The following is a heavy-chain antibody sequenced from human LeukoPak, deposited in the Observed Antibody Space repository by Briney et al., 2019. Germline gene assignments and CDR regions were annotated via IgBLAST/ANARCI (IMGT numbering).Heavy chain of an antibody. D-gene: IGHD3-9*01. J-gene: IGHJ4*02. CDR3: ARVPALRYFDWLPDY. Sequence: RSGGSLRLSCAASGFIFSSYEMNWVRQAPGKGLEGVSYISSSGNSIYCADSVKGRFNISRDNAKSSLYLQMNSLRAEDTAVYYCARVPALRYFDWLPDYWGQGTLVTVSS. CDR1: GFIFSSYE. V-gene: IGHV3-48*03. CDR2: ISSSGNSI.